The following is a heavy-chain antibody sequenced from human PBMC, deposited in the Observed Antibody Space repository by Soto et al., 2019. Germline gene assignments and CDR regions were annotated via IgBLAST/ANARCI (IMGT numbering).Heavy chain of an antibody. V-gene: IGHV4-31*03. J-gene: IGHJ6*02. Sequence: QVQLQESGPGLVKPSQTLCLSCTVSGGSISSGGYYWSWIRQHPGKGLEWIGYIYYSRSTYYNPSLKSRVTISVDTSKNQFSLKLSSVTAADTAVYYCARVPPRQGDYGMDVWGQVTTVTVSS. CDR1: GGSISSGGYY. CDR3: ARVPPRQGDYGMDV. CDR2: IYYSRST.